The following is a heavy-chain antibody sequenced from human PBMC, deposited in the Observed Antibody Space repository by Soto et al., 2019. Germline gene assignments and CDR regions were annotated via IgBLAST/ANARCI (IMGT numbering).Heavy chain of an antibody. Sequence: PSETLSLTCAVYGGSFSGYHWSWIRQPPGKGLEWIGEINHSGSTNYNPSLKSRVTISVDTSKNQFSLKLSSVTAADTAVYYCASIPAVAGYFDYWGQGTLVT. D-gene: IGHD6-19*01. J-gene: IGHJ4*02. V-gene: IGHV4-34*01. CDR3: ASIPAVAGYFDY. CDR2: INHSGST. CDR1: GGSFSGYH.